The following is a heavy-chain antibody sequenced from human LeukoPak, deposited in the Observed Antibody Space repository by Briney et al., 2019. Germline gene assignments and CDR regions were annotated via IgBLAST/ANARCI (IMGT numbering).Heavy chain of an antibody. V-gene: IGHV3-21*01. J-gene: IGHJ4*02. CDR2: ISSSSSYI. CDR1: GFTFSSYS. Sequence: GGSLRLSCAASGFTFSSYSMNWVRQAPGKGLECVSSISSSSSYIYYADSVKGRFTISRDNAKDSLYLQMNSLRAEDTAVYYCASDAVAGTDYWGQGTLVTVSS. CDR3: ASDAVAGTDY. D-gene: IGHD6-19*01.